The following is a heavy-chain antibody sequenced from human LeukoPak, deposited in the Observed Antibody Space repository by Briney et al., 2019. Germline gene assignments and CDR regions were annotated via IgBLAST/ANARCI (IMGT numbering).Heavy chain of an antibody. J-gene: IGHJ4*02. D-gene: IGHD2-2*02. Sequence: PSETLSLTCTVSGGSISSGDYYWSWIRQPPGKGLEWIRHIYYSGSTYYNPSLKSRVTISVDTSKNQFSLKLSSVTAADTAVYYCARTDCSSTSCYISFDYWGQGTLVTVSS. CDR3: ARTDCSSTSCYISFDY. CDR1: GGSISSGDYY. CDR2: IYYSGST. V-gene: IGHV4-30-4*08.